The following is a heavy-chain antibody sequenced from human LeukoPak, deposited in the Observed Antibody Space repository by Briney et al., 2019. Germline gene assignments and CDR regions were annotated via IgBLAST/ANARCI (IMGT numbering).Heavy chain of an antibody. CDR2: ISGSGGST. CDR1: GFTFSSYA. J-gene: IGHJ4*02. D-gene: IGHD3-10*01. V-gene: IGHV3-23*01. Sequence: GGSLRLSCAASGFTFSSYAMSWVRQAPGKGLESVSAISGSGGSTYYADSVKGRFTISRDNSKNTLYLQMNSLRAEDTAVYYCAKEGDYYGSGSYTYWGQGTLVTVSS. CDR3: AKEGDYYGSGSYTY.